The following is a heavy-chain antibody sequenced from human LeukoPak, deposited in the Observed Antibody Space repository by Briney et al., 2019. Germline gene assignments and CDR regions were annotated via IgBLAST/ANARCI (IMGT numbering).Heavy chain of an antibody. CDR3: ARAPGYRSFLDY. V-gene: IGHV3-21*01. J-gene: IGHJ4*02. Sequence: GGSLRLSCAASGFTFSSYGMNWVRQAPGKGLEWVSFISSSSSYIYYADSVKGRFTISRDNGKNLLYLQMNSLRAEDTAVYYCARAPGYRSFLDYWGQGTLVTVSS. D-gene: IGHD6-13*01. CDR2: ISSSSSYI. CDR1: GFTFSSYG.